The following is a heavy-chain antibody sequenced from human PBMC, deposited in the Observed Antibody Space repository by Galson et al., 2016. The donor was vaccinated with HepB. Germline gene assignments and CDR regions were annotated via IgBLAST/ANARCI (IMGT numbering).Heavy chain of an antibody. J-gene: IGHJ4*02. CDR3: ARASYAYYFDY. CDR2: MYNGGGT. Sequence: SLRLSCAASGFSVSSQYMSWVRQAPGKGLECVSIMYNGGGTYHADSVKGRFTISRDTSKNTLYLQMNSLRPEDTAVYYCARASYAYYFDYWGQGTLVTVSS. V-gene: IGHV3-66*02. CDR1: GFSVSSQY.